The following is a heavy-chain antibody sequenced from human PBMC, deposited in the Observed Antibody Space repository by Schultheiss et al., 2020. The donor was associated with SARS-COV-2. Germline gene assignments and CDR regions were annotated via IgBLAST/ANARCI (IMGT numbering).Heavy chain of an antibody. Sequence: GSLRLSCAASGFTFSSYWMSWVRQAPGKGLEWVSYISSSSSTIYYADSVKGRFTISRDNAKNSLYLQMNSLRAEDTAVYYCARERSRSYFDYWGQGTLVTVSS. D-gene: IGHD3-10*01. CDR1: GFTFSSYW. J-gene: IGHJ4*02. CDR3: ARERSRSYFDY. V-gene: IGHV3-48*01. CDR2: ISSSSSTI.